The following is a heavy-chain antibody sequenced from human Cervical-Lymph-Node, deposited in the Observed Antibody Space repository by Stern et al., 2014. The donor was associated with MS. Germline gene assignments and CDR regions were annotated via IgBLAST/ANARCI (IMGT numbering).Heavy chain of an antibody. J-gene: IGHJ4*02. CDR1: GYTFTAFF. CDR2: LDPKSDDP. V-gene: IGHV1-2*06. Sequence: QMQLVQSGTKMQKPGASVKVSCKASGYTFTAFFIHWVRHVPGQGLEWMGRLDPKSDDPTYAQKFQDRVPLTRDPSIGTAYLELSRLTSADTAVYYCAREATLIVVGIDYWGQGTQVTVSS. CDR3: AREATLIVVGIDY. D-gene: IGHD3-22*01.